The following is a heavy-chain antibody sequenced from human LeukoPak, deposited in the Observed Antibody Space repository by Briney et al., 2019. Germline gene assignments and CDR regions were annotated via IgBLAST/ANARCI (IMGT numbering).Heavy chain of an antibody. V-gene: IGHV1-8*01. J-gene: IGHJ3*02. CDR3: ARSASKGEDAFDI. CDR1: GYTFTSYD. D-gene: IGHD3-10*01. Sequence: GASVKVSCKASGYTFTSYDINWVRQATGQGLEWMGWMNPNSGNTGYAQRFQGRVTLTRNTSTSAAYMELSSLRSEDTAVYYCARSASKGEDAFDIWGQGTMVTVSS. CDR2: MNPNSGNT.